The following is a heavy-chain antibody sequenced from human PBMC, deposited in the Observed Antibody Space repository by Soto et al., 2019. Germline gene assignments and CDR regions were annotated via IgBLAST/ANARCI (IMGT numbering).Heavy chain of an antibody. D-gene: IGHD5-12*01. V-gene: IGHV3-7*01. Sequence: GGSLRLSCAASGFTFSSYWMSWVRQAPGKGLEWVANIKQDGSEKYYVDSVKGRFTISRDNAKNPLYLQMSSLRAEDTAVYYCARDRDGYDYYYYGMDVWGQGTTVTVSS. J-gene: IGHJ6*02. CDR3: ARDRDGYDYYYYGMDV. CDR2: IKQDGSEK. CDR1: GFTFSSYW.